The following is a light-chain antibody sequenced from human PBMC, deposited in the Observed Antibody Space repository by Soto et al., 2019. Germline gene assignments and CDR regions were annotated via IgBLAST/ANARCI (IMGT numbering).Light chain of an antibody. Sequence: EIVMTQSPATLSVSPGERATLSCRASQSVSSNLAWYQQKPGQAPRLLIYGAFTRATGIPDRFSGSGSGTDFTLTISRLEPEDFAVYYCQQHETLITFGQGTRLEN. CDR2: GAF. CDR1: QSVSSN. CDR3: QQHETLIT. J-gene: IGKJ5*01. V-gene: IGKV3D-15*01.